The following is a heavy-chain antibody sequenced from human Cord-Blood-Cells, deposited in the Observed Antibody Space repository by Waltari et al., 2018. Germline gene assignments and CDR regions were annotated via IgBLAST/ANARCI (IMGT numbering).Heavy chain of an antibody. J-gene: IGHJ4*02. CDR3: ARDIAVAGTGD. Sequence: QVQLQQWGAGLLKPSETLSLTCAVYGGSFSGYYWSWIRQPPGKGLEWIGEINHRGSTNYTPSLKSRVTISVDTSKNQFSLKLSSVTAADTAVYYCARDIAVAGTGDWGQGTLVTVSS. CDR1: GGSFSGYY. D-gene: IGHD6-19*01. CDR2: INHRGST. V-gene: IGHV4-34*01.